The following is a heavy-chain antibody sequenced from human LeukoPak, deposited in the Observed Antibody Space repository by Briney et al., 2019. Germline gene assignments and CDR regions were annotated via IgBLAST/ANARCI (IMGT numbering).Heavy chain of an antibody. D-gene: IGHD2-15*01. V-gene: IGHV3-30-3*01. CDR1: GFTFSSYA. CDR2: ISYDGSNK. CDR3: ARPSPIVVVVAATHGYFQH. J-gene: IGHJ1*01. Sequence: GGSLRLSCAASGFTFSSYAMHWVRQAPGKGLEWVAVISYDGSNKYYADSVKGRFTISRDNSKNTLYLQINSLRAEDTAVYYCARPSPIVVVVAATHGYFQHWGQGTLVTVSS.